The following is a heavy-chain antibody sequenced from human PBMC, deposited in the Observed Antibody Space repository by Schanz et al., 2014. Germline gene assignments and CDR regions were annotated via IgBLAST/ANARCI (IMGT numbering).Heavy chain of an antibody. Sequence: EVQLVESGGGLIQPGGSLRLSCAVSGFTVNTHYMSWVRQAPGKGLEWISSMYINSGSTQYADSVKGRFIISRDSSKNSLFLQMTSLRAEDTAVYFCASDGGRHGYNLAFDVWGQGTLVTVSS. D-gene: IGHD5-12*01. V-gene: IGHV3-53*01. CDR3: ASDGGRHGYNLAFDV. J-gene: IGHJ3*01. CDR2: MYINSGST. CDR1: GFTVNTHY.